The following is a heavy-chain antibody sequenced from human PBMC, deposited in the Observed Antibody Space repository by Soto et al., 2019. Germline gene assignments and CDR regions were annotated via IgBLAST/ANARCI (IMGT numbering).Heavy chain of an antibody. CDR3: ARGSMYNWNQSPPDS. CDR1: GFTFKTYT. V-gene: IGHV3-30-3*01. Sequence: LGGSLRLSCAGSGFTFKTYTFHWGRQPPGKGLEWVAVISYDGSNKYYADSVKGRFTVSRDNSKSTLFLQMNSLTPEDTAVYYCARGSMYNWNQSPPDSWGQGTLVTVSS. J-gene: IGHJ4*02. D-gene: IGHD1-20*01. CDR2: ISYDGSNK.